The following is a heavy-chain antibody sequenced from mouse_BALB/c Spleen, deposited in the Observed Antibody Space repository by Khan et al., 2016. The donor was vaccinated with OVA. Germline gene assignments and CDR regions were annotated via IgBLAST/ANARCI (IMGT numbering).Heavy chain of an antibody. V-gene: IGHV1-77*01. CDR3: ARRNYFGYTFAY. D-gene: IGHD1-2*01. Sequence: QVQLQQSGAELARPGASVKLSCTASGYTFTDSYINWVKQRTGQGLEWIGEISPGSGDTYYNERFMGKATLTADKSSSTAYMQLSSLTSEASAVYFCARRNYFGYTFAYWGQGTLVTVSA. CDR2: ISPGSGDT. CDR1: GYTFTDSY. J-gene: IGHJ3*01.